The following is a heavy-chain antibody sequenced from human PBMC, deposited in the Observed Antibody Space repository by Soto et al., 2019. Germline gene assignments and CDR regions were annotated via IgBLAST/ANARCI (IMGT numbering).Heavy chain of an antibody. CDR2: ISYDGINK. V-gene: IGHV3-30*03. CDR3: ARSPQPTRGIHWYFDL. D-gene: IGHD2-2*01. Sequence: QVQLVESGGGVVQPGRSLGLSCAASGFTFNTYGMHWVRQAPGKGLEWVAAISYDGINKYYADSVKGRFTISRDNSKNXLYVQMHSLRAEDTAVYYCARSPQPTRGIHWYFDLWGRGILVTVSS. J-gene: IGHJ2*01. CDR1: GFTFNTYG.